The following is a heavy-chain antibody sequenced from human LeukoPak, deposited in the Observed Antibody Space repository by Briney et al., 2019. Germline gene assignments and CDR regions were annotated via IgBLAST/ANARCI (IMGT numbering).Heavy chain of an antibody. CDR2: INQGGSEK. CDR1: GFTFSNYW. D-gene: IGHD6-19*01. Sequence: GSLRLSCAASGFTFSNYWMSWVRHAPGKGLEWVANINQGGSEKYYLNSVKGRFTISRDNAKNSLYLQMNSLRTDDTAIYYCVRDGSGYDYWGQGTLVTVSS. CDR3: VRDGSGYDY. J-gene: IGHJ4*02. V-gene: IGHV3-7*05.